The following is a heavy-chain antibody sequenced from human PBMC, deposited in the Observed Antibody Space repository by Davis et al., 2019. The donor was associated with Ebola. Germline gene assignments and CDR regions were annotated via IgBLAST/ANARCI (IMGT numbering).Heavy chain of an antibody. CDR3: AKAQTFHFDY. J-gene: IGHJ4*02. D-gene: IGHD3-16*01. Sequence: GESLKISCGSSGFTFDDYAMHWVRQAPGKGLEWASLITGDGASTYYADSVKGRFTISRDNSKNSLYLQMNSLRTEDTALYYCAKAQTFHFDYWGQGTLVTVSS. CDR1: GFTFDDYA. CDR2: ITGDGAST. V-gene: IGHV3-43*02.